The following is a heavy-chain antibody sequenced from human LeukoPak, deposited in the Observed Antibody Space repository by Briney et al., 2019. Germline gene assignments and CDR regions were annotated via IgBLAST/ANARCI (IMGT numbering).Heavy chain of an antibody. CDR3: ARAGSLGGGAFDI. J-gene: IGHJ3*02. CDR2: IYYSGST. V-gene: IGHV4-31*03. Sequence: PSQTLPLTCTVSGGSISSGGYYWSWIRQHPGKGLEWIGYIYYSGSTYYNPSLKSRLTISVDTSKNQFSLKLSSVTAADTAVYYCARAGSLGGGAFDIWGQGTMVTVSS. D-gene: IGHD2-15*01. CDR1: GGSISSGGYY.